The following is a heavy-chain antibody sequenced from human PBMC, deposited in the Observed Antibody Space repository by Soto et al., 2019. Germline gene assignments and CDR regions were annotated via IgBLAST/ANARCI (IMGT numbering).Heavy chain of an antibody. D-gene: IGHD2-15*01. CDR1: GFTFSSYA. V-gene: IGHV3-30-3*01. CDR2: ISYDGSNK. Sequence: RLSGAACGFTFSSYALYRDRQATGKGLEWVAVISYDGSNKYYADSVKGRFTISRDNSKNTLYLQMNSLRAEDTAVYYCARVVLYCSGGSCYSRGYYYFGMDVWGQGTTVTVSS. CDR3: ARVVLYCSGGSCYSRGYYYFGMDV. J-gene: IGHJ6*02.